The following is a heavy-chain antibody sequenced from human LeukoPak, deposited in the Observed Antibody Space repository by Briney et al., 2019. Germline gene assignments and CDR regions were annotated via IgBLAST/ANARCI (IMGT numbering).Heavy chain of an antibody. D-gene: IGHD5-24*01. CDR3: ARHTEMATTRRYWYFDL. CDR1: GGPISSYY. V-gene: IGHV4-4*09. CDR2: LYTSGST. J-gene: IGHJ2*01. Sequence: SEPLSLTCSVSGGPISSYYWSWIRQPPGKGLEGFGYLYTSGSTNYNPSLKSRVTISVDTSKNQFSLKLSSVTAADTAVYYCARHTEMATTRRYWYFDLWGRGTLVTVSS.